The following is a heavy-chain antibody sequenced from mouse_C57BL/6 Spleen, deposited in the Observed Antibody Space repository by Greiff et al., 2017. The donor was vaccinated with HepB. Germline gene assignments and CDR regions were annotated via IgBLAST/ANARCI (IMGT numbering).Heavy chain of an antibody. J-gene: IGHJ4*01. CDR2: INPNNGGT. D-gene: IGHD2-3*01. Sequence: EVQLQQSGPELVKPGASVKISCKASGYTFTDYYMNWVKQSHGKSLEWIGDINPNNGGTSYNQKFKGKATLTVDKSSSTAYMELRSLTSEDSAVYYCARGRWLLNYAMDYWGQGTSVTVSS. V-gene: IGHV1-26*01. CDR1: GYTFTDYY. CDR3: ARGRWLLNYAMDY.